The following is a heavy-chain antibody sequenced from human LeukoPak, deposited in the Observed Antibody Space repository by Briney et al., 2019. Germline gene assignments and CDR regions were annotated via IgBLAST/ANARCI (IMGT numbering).Heavy chain of an antibody. J-gene: IGHJ2*01. V-gene: IGHV3-53*01. CDR2: IYSGGNT. Sequence: GGSLRLSCAASGFTVSINYMSWVRQAPGKGLEWVSVIYSGGNTYYADSVKGRFTISRDNSKNTVYLQMNSLRAEDTAVYYCARERWLQSPGWCFDLWGRGTLVTVSS. CDR3: ARERWLQSPGWCFDL. CDR1: GFTVSINY. D-gene: IGHD5-24*01.